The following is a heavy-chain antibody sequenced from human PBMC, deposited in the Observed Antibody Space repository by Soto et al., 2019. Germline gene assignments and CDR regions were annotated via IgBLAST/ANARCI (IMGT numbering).Heavy chain of an antibody. J-gene: IGHJ1*01. V-gene: IGHV3-49*03. CDR2: IRSKAYGGTT. D-gene: IGHD2-2*01. CDR3: TRDYPDRLPAAPLFQH. Sequence: GGSLRLSCTASGFTFGDYAMSWFRQAPGKGLEWVGFIRSKAYGGTTEYAASVKGRFTISRDDSKSIAYLQMNSLKTEDTAVYYCTRDYPDRLPAAPLFQHWGQGTLVTVSS. CDR1: GFTFGDYA.